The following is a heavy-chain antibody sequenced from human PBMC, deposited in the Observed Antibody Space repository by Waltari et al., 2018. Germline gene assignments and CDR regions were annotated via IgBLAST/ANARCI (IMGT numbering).Heavy chain of an antibody. CDR2: IRSKAYGGTT. CDR1: GFTFGDYA. J-gene: IGHJ4*02. V-gene: IGHV3-49*03. Sequence: EVQLVESGGGLVQPGRSLRLSCTASGFTFGDYAMSWFRQAPGKGLEWGGFIRSKAYGGTTEYAACVKGRFTISRDDSKSIAYLQMNSLKTEDTAVYYCTSAVGLLDYWGQGTLVTVSS. CDR3: TSAVGLLDY. D-gene: IGHD6-19*01.